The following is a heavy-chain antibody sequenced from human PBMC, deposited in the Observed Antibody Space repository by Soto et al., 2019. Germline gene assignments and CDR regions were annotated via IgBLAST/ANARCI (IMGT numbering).Heavy chain of an antibody. V-gene: IGHV4-39*01. D-gene: IGHD4-17*01. CDR2: IYYSGST. CDR3: ARHERGGDYSAGVDAFDI. CDR1: GGSISSSSYY. Sequence: SETLSLTCTVSGGSISSSSYYWGWIRQPPGKGLEWIGSIYYSGSTYYNPSLKSRVTISVDTSKNQFSLKLSSVTAADTAVYYCARHERGGDYSAGVDAFDIWGQGTMVTVSS. J-gene: IGHJ3*02.